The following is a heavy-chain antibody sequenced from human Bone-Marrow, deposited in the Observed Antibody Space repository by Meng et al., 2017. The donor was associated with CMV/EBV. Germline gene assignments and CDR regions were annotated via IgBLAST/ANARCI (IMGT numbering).Heavy chain of an antibody. D-gene: IGHD3-3*01. Sequence: ASVKVSCKASKYTFTGYYVHWVRQAPGQGLEWMGWINPNNGDTNYAQKFQGRVTMTRDTSISTAYMELSRLRSDDTAVYYCARVRDFWSGYYAYWGQGTLVTVSS. CDR1: KYTFTGYY. J-gene: IGHJ4*02. CDR3: ARVRDFWSGYYAY. V-gene: IGHV1-2*02. CDR2: INPNNGDT.